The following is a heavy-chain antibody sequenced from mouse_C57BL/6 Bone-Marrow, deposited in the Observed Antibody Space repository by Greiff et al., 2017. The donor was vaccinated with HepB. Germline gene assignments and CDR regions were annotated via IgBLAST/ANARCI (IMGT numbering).Heavy chain of an antibody. D-gene: IGHD1-1*01. CDR3: ARLYYGSSHYYFDY. V-gene: IGHV1-75*01. CDR1: GYTFTDYY. CDR2: IFPGSGST. J-gene: IGHJ2*01. Sequence: VQLQQSGPELVKPGASVKISCKASGYTFTDYYINWVKQRPGQGLEWIGWIFPGSGSTYYNEKFKGKATLTVDKSSSTAYMLLSSLTSEDSAVYFCARLYYGSSHYYFDYWGQGTTLTVSS.